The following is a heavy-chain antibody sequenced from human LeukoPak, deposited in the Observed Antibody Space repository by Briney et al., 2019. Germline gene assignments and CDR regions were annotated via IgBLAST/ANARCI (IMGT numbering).Heavy chain of an antibody. Sequence: SETLSLTCTVSGVSISSGAYHWNWIRQHPGKGLEWIGYIYYSGSTYYNPSLKSRVTISVDMSKNQFSLKLSSVTAADTAVCYCVRDIGSGYFPGWGQGTLVTVSS. CDR2: IYYSGST. CDR3: VRDIGSGYFPG. CDR1: GVSISSGAYH. D-gene: IGHD3-22*01. J-gene: IGHJ4*02. V-gene: IGHV4-31*03.